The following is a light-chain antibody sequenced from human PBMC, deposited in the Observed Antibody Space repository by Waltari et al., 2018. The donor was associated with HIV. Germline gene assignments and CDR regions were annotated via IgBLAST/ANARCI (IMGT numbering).Light chain of an antibody. V-gene: IGLV2-23*02. Sequence: QSALTQPASVSGSPGPSITISCTGTISDVGGYHLVSWSQQHPGKAPKLMIYEVSKRPSGVSNRFSGSKSGNTASLTISGLQAEDEADYYCCAYAGSTTYVIFGGGTKLTVL. CDR3: CAYAGSTTYVI. J-gene: IGLJ2*01. CDR2: EVS. CDR1: ISDVGGYHL.